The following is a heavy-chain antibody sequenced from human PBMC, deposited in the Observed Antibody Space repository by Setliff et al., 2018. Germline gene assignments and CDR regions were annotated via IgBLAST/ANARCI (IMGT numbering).Heavy chain of an antibody. CDR1: TFTLGTYS. Sequence: PGGSLRLSCAASTFTLGTYSMHWVRQAPGKGLAWVSSISSSSSYIYYADSVKGRFTISRDNAKNSLYLQMNSLRAEDTAVYYCATSDWYAAFDHWGQGTLVTVSS. J-gene: IGHJ4*02. CDR2: ISSSSSYI. V-gene: IGHV3-21*01. D-gene: IGHD6-19*01. CDR3: ATSDWYAAFDH.